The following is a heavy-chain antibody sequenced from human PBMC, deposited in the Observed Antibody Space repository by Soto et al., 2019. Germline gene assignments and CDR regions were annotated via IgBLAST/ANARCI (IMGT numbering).Heavy chain of an antibody. CDR2: ISYDGSNK. V-gene: IGHV3-30*03. J-gene: IGHJ6*02. D-gene: IGHD5-18*01. Sequence: GGSLRLSCAASGFTFSSYGMHWVRQAPGKGLEWVAVISYDGSNKYYADSVKGRFTISRDNSKNTLYLQMNSLRAEDTAVYYCARDTRGYSYGSVNGMDVWGQGTTVTVSS. CDR1: GFTFSSYG. CDR3: ARDTRGYSYGSVNGMDV.